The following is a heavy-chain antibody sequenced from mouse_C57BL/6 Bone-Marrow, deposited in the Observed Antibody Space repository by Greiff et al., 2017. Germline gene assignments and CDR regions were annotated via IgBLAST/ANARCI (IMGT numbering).Heavy chain of an antibody. CDR1: GFTFSSYT. CDR3: ARQGDAWFAY. V-gene: IGHV5-9*01. J-gene: IGHJ3*01. CDR2: ISGGGGNT. D-gene: IGHD3-3*01. Sequence: EVMLVESGGGLVKPGGSLTLSCAASGFTFSSYTMSWVRQTPEMRLAWAATISGGGGNTYYPDRLKGRFNISRDNAKNTLYLQMSSLRSDDTALYYCARQGDAWFAYWGQGTLVTVSA.